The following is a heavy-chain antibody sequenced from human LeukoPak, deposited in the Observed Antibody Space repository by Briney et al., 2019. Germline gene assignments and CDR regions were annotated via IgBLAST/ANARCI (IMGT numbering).Heavy chain of an antibody. CDR2: IYSGGST. CDR1: GLTVSSNS. V-gene: IGHV3-53*01. CDR3: ARRAGAYPHPYDY. Sequence: PGGSLRLSCAASGLTVSSNSMSWVRQAPGKGLEWVSFIYSGGSTYYADSVKGRFTISRDNSKNTLYLQMNSLRADDTAVYYCARRAGAYPHPYDYWGQGTLVTVSS. D-gene: IGHD3-16*01. J-gene: IGHJ4*02.